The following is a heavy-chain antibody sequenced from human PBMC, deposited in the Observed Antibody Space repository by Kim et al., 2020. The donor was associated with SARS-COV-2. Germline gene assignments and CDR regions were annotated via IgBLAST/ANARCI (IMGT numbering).Heavy chain of an antibody. CDR1: GFTFSSYE. CDR3: ARDGGYSYGYVAADY. CDR2: ISSSGSTI. V-gene: IGHV3-48*03. Sequence: GGSLRLSCAASGFTFSSYEMNWVRQAPGKGLEWVSYISSSGSTIYYADSVKGRFTISRDNAKNSLYLQMNSLRAEDTAVYYCARDGGYSYGYVAADYWGQGTLVTVSS. J-gene: IGHJ4*02. D-gene: IGHD5-18*01.